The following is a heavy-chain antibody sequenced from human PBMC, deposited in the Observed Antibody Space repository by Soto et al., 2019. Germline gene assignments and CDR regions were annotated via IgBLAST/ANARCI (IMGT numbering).Heavy chain of an antibody. CDR3: ASRLVLRFLEWLLPQFDY. V-gene: IGHV4-39*01. CDR1: GGSISSSSYY. CDR2: IYYSGGT. J-gene: IGHJ4*02. Sequence: SETLSLTCTVSGGSISSSSYYWGWIRQPPGKGLEWIGSIYYSGGTYYNPSLKSRVTISVDTSKNQFSLKLSSVTAADTAVYYCASRLVLRFLEWLLPQFDYWGQGTLVTVSS. D-gene: IGHD3-3*01.